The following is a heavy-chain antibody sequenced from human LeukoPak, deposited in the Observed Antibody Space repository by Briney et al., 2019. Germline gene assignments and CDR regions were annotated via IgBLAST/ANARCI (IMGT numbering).Heavy chain of an antibody. D-gene: IGHD6-19*01. CDR1: GFTFNTYG. J-gene: IGHJ5*02. Sequence: PGGSLRLSCAASGFTFNTYGMVWVRQAPGKGLEWVSSISGSGGTTFYADSVKGRFTMSRDNSKETLYLQMSSLRAEDTATYYCARARVPGVAVAGDHWGQGTLITVSS. CDR3: ARARVPGVAVAGDH. V-gene: IGHV3-23*01. CDR2: ISGSGGTT.